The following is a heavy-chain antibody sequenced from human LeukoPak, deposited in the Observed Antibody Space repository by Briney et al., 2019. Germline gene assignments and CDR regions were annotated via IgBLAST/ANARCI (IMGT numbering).Heavy chain of an antibody. CDR1: GGSISSYY. J-gene: IGHJ4*02. CDR2: IYTSGST. Sequence: PSETLSLTCTVSGGSISSYYWSWIRQPAGKGLEWIGRIYTSGSTNYNPSLRSRVTTSVDTSKNQFSLKLSSVTAADTAVYYCARTGVTTDFDYWGQGTLVTVSS. V-gene: IGHV4-4*07. D-gene: IGHD3-22*01. CDR3: ARTGVTTDFDY.